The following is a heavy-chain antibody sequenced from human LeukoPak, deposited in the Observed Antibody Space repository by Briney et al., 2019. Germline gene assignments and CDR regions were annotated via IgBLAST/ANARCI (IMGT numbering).Heavy chain of an antibody. J-gene: IGHJ4*02. CDR1: GFAFSTYA. CDR3: ARDHSGYDFGYYFDY. D-gene: IGHD5-12*01. CDR2: ISSSSSYI. Sequence: GGSLRLSCAASGFAFSTYAMNWVRQAPGKGLEWVSSISSSSSYIYYADSVKGRFTISRDNAKNSLYLQMNSLRAEDTAVYYCARDHSGYDFGYYFDYWGQGTLVTVSS. V-gene: IGHV3-21*01.